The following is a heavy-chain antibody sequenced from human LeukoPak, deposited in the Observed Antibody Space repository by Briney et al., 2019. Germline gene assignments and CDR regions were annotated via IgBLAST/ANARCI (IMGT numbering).Heavy chain of an antibody. CDR3: ARDLDSSGYYYYYYYGMDV. D-gene: IGHD3-22*01. CDR2: ISLDGNNE. Sequence: GGSLRLSCAASGFTFRNYYMHWVRQAPGKGLEWVAVISLDGNNEYYADSVKGRFSLSRDNSMNTLYLQLNSLRTEDTAMYYCARDLDSSGYYYYYYYGMDVWGQGTPVTVSS. J-gene: IGHJ6*02. V-gene: IGHV3-30-3*01. CDR1: GFTFRNYY.